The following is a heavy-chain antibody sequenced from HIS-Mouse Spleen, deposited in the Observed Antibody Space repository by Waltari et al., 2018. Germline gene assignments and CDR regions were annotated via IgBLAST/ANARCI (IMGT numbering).Heavy chain of an antibody. CDR1: GCPFRSYW. CDR3: AREPHYGGNSHFDY. V-gene: IGHV3-7*01. CDR2: IKQDGSEK. Sequence: EVQLVESGGGLVQPGGSLRLSCAASGCPFRSYWMGWARQAPGKGLEWVANIKQDGSEKYYVDSVKGRLTISRDNAKNSLYLQMNSLRAEDTAVYYCAREPHYGGNSHFDYWGQGTLVTVSS. D-gene: IGHD4-17*01. J-gene: IGHJ4*02.